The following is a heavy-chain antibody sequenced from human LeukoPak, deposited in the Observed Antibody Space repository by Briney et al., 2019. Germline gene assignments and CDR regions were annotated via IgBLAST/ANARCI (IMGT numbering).Heavy chain of an antibody. CDR2: IIPIFGTA. D-gene: IGHD6-13*01. CDR3: ARGPAAGTSSYMDV. V-gene: IGHV1-69*05. Sequence: ASVKVSCKASGYTFTRYYIQWVRQAPGQGLEWMGGIIPIFGTANYAQKFQGRVTITTDESTSTAYMELSSLRSEDTAVYYCARGPAAGTSSYMDVWGKGTTVTVSS. J-gene: IGHJ6*03. CDR1: GYTFTRYY.